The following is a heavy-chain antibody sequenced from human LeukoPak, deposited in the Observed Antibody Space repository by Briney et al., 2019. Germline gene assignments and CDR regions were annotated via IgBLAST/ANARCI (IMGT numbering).Heavy chain of an antibody. D-gene: IGHD1-1*01. CDR2: INPNGGGA. J-gene: IGHJ5*02. CDR1: GYIFTGYF. CDR3: ARGSSERDWFDL. V-gene: IGHV1-2*02. Sequence: ASVKVSCKASGYIFTGYFMNWVRQAPGQGLEWMGWINPNGGGANYAQKFQGRVTMTRDTPISTAYMELSSLTSDDTAVYYCARGSSERDWFDLWGQGTLVTVSS.